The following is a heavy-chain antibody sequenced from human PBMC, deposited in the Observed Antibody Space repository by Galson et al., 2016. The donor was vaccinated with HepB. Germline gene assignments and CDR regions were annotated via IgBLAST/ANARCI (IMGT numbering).Heavy chain of an antibody. Sequence: GQGLEWMGGIIPIFGTANYAQKFQGRVTITADESTSTAYMELSSLRSEDTAVYYCARSIYAFGGVIAADQYYFDYWGQGTLVTVSS. CDR3: ARSIYAFGGVIAADQYYFDY. J-gene: IGHJ4*02. V-gene: IGHV1-69*01. D-gene: IGHD3-16*02. CDR2: IIPIFGTA.